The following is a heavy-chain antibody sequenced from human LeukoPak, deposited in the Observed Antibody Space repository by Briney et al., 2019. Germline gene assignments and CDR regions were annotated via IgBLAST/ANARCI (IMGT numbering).Heavy chain of an antibody. CDR2: IYYSGST. D-gene: IGHD3-10*01. J-gene: IGHJ6*02. CDR1: GGSVSSYY. CDR3: ARVEWGVSPGSTYYYYYGMDV. Sequence: SETLSLTCTVSGGSVSSYYWSWIRQPPGKGLEWIGYIYYSGSTNYNPSLKSRVTISVDTSKNQFSLKLSSVTAADTAVYYCARVEWGVSPGSTYYYYYGMDVWGQGTTVTVSS. V-gene: IGHV4-59*02.